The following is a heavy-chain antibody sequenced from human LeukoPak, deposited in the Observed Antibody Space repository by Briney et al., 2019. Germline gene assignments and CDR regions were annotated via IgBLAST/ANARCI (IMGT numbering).Heavy chain of an antibody. D-gene: IGHD6-13*01. V-gene: IGHV1-18*01. CDR2: ISAYNGNT. J-gene: IGHJ3*02. CDR1: GYTFTSCG. Sequence: GASVKVSCKASGYTFTSCGISWVRQAPGQGLEWMGWISAYNGNTNYAQKLQGRVTMTTDTSTSTAYMELRSLRSDDTAVYYCAREGEGSSWYLGWGPKKSRNAFDIWGQGTMVTVSS. CDR3: AREGEGSSWYLGWGPKKSRNAFDI.